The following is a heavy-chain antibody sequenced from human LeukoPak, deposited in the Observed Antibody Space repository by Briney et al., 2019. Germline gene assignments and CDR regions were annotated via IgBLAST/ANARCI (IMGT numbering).Heavy chain of an antibody. CDR1: GFTFSSYT. J-gene: IGHJ4*02. CDR3: ARDRYGYYGSFDY. CDR2: ISSSSNYI. D-gene: IGHD4-17*01. Sequence: PGGSLRLSRAASGFTFSSYTMNWVRQAPGKGLEWVSSISSSSNYIYYADSVKGRFTISRDKAKNSLCLQMNSLRAEDTAVYYCARDRYGYYGSFDYWGQGTLVTVSS. V-gene: IGHV3-21*01.